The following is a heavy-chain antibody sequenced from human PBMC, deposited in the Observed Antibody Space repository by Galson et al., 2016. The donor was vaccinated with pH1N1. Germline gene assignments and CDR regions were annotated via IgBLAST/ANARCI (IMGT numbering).Heavy chain of an antibody. D-gene: IGHD6-25*01. J-gene: IGHJ5*02. Sequence: SLRLSCAASGFTFSSHAMSWVRQAPGKGLQWVSGIGKNGGTYYIDSVRGRFTISRDNSRNTLYLQMNSLRVEDTARYYCVKPDSEPSGDHWGQGTLVTVSS. CDR1: GFTFSSHA. V-gene: IGHV3-23*01. CDR3: VKPDSEPSGDH. CDR2: IGKNGGT.